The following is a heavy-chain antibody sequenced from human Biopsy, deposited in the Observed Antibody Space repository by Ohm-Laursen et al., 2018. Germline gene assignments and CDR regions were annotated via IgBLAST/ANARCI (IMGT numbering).Heavy chain of an antibody. CDR3: ARDRIAYCTATSCDNFGLDV. CDR2: INHSGHT. CDR1: GFTFSGFS. Sequence: LRLSCAASGFTFSGFSMNWVRQAPGKGLEWIGYINHSGHTNYNPSLKSRLTMSVDTSKNQFSLKLTSVTAADTAVYYCARDRIAYCTATSCDNFGLDVWGQGTTVTVSS. D-gene: IGHD2-8*02. V-gene: IGHV4-59*01. J-gene: IGHJ6*02.